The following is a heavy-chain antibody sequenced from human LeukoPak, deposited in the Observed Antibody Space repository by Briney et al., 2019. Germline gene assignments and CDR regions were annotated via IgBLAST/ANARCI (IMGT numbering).Heavy chain of an antibody. J-gene: IGHJ5*02. D-gene: IGHD2-2*01. CDR3: ATRKDIVVVPAALNWFDP. Sequence: SETLSLTCTVSGGSISRYYWSWIRQPAGKGLEWIGRIYSSGNTNYNPSLKSRVTISVDTSKNQFSLKLSSVTAADTAVYYCATRKDIVVVPAALNWFDPWGQGTLVTVSS. CDR1: GGSISRYY. V-gene: IGHV4-4*07. CDR2: IYSSGNT.